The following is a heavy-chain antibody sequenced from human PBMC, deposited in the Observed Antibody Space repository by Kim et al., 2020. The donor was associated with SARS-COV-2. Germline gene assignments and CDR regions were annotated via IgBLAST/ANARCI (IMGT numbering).Heavy chain of an antibody. V-gene: IGHV3-15*01. CDR2: IKAKSDGGTT. CDR1: GFTLSNAW. J-gene: IGHJ4*02. Sequence: GGSLRLSCAVSGFTLSNAWMKWVRQAPGKGLEWIGRIKAKSDGGTTDYAASVKGRFIISRADSESTLYLQMNSLKSEETAVYYCAAYRSGMVRGVIQRFDYWGQGTLLRVSS. D-gene: IGHD3-10*01. CDR3: AAYRSGMVRGVIQRFDY.